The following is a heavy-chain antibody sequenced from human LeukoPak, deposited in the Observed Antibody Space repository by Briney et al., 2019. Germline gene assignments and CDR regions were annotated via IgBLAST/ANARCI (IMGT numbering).Heavy chain of an antibody. J-gene: IGHJ4*02. CDR3: ARESEYSPFDY. CDR1: GFTFSSDG. Sequence: GGSERLSCAASGFTFSSDGMSWVRQAPGKGLEWVSSISASGGGTVYADSVKGRVTISRDNAKNSLYLQMNSLRDEDTAVYYCARESEYSPFDYWGQGTLVSVSS. V-gene: IGHV3-23*01. D-gene: IGHD6-6*01. CDR2: ISASGGGT.